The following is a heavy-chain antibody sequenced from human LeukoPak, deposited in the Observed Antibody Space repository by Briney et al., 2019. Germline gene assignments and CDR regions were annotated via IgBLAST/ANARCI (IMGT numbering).Heavy chain of an antibody. CDR2: IYYSGST. J-gene: IGHJ5*02. CDR3: ARCVRGIAVAGDWFDP. CDR1: GGSISSSSYY. D-gene: IGHD6-19*01. Sequence: SETLSPTCTVSGGSISSSSYYWGWIRQPPGKGLEWIGSIYYSGSTYYNPSLKSRVTISVDTSKNQFSLKLSSVTAADTAVYYCARCVRGIAVAGDWFDPWGQGTLVTVSS. V-gene: IGHV4-39*01.